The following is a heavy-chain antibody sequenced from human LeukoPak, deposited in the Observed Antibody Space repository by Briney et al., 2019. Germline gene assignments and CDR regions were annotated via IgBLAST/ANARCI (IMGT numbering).Heavy chain of an antibody. CDR3: VKHRAFLGEHLGRLGGFDI. Sequence: ASVKVSCKASGYTFTSYGFSWVRQAPGQGLEWVGWVSGNNNNADYAEKFEDRVAMTTDTSTTTAYMDLRSLRSDDTAVYYCVKHRAFLGEHLGRLGGFDIWGQGTLVTVSS. CDR1: GYTFTSYG. CDR2: VSGNNNNA. J-gene: IGHJ3*02. D-gene: IGHD1-26*01. V-gene: IGHV1-18*01.